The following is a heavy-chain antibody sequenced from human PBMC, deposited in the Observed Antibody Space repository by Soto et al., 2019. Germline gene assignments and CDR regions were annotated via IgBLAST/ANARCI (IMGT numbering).Heavy chain of an antibody. D-gene: IGHD3-3*01. J-gene: IGHJ4*02. CDR1: GFTFSSYA. CDR3: AGGPLGYDFWSGYFAGSSTGFDY. V-gene: IGHV3-23*01. CDR2: ISGSGGST. Sequence: GGSLRLSCAASGFTFSSYAMSWVRQAPGKGLEWVSAISGSGGSTHYADSVKGRFTISRDNAKNTLYLQMNSLRAEDTAVYYCAGGPLGYDFWSGYFAGSSTGFDYWGQGTLVTVSS.